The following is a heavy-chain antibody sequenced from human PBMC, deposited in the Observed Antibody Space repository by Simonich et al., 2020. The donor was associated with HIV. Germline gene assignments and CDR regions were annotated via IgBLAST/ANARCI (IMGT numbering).Heavy chain of an antibody. CDR2: IYYSGST. V-gene: IGHV4-59*08. J-gene: IGHJ6*03. CDR1: GGSLSSYY. CDR3: ARTTVELNYYYYYMDV. Sequence: QVQLQESGPGLVKPSETLSLTCTVSGGSLSSYYWSWIRQPPGKGLEWIGYIYYSGSTNYNPSLKSRVTISVDTSKNQFSLKLSSVTAADTAVYYCARTTVELNYYYYYMDVWGKGTTVTVSS. D-gene: IGHD1-26*01.